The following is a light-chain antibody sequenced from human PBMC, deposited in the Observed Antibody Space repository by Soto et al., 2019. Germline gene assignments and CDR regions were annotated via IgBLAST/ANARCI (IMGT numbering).Light chain of an antibody. Sequence: DIQMTQSPSSLSASVGDRVTITCHASQDITNYVNWYFQKPGKPPKLLISAASNSETGVPSTFSGSGSGTHFTFTISSLQPEDIATYYCQQYHSLPLTFGGGTKVEIK. CDR3: QQYHSLPLT. CDR2: AAS. CDR1: QDITNY. V-gene: IGKV1-33*01. J-gene: IGKJ4*01.